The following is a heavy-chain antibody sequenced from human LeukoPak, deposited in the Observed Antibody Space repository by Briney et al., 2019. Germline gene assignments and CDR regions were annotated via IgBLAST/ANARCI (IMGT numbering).Heavy chain of an antibody. D-gene: IGHD4-23*01. CDR2: ISRSSSTI. CDR1: GFTFSSYS. J-gene: IGHJ4*02. CDR3: ARDRGGGYGGQEVDY. Sequence: GGSLRLSCAASGFTFSSYSMNWVRQAPGKGLEWVSYISRSSSTIYYADSVKGRFTISRDNAKNSLYLQMNSLRDEDTAVYYCARDRGGGYGGQEVDYWGQGTLVTVSS. V-gene: IGHV3-48*02.